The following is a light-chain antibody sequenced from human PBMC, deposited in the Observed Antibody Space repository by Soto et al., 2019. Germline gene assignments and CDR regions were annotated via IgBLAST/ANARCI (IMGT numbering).Light chain of an antibody. CDR2: DAS. CDR3: QQRSAWPPVT. Sequence: DIVLTQSPATLSLPPGERATLSCRASQSVSSNLAWYQQKPGQAPRLLIYDASNRATDIPARFSGSGSGTDFTLTISTLEPEDFAVYYCQQRSAWPPVTFGQGTRLEIK. CDR1: QSVSSN. V-gene: IGKV3-11*01. J-gene: IGKJ5*01.